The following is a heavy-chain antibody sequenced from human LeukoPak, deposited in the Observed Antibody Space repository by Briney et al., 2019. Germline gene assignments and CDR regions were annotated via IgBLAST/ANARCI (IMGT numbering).Heavy chain of an antibody. D-gene: IGHD1-26*01. CDR1: GYTFTTYG. CDR3: ARAPGEIVGPPDKYYFDY. V-gene: IGHV1-18*01. Sequence: VASVTVSCKASGYTFTTYGVSWVRQAPGQGLEWMGWISAYNGNTNDAQKLQGRVTMTTDTSTSTAYMELRSLRSDDTAVYYCARAPGEIVGPPDKYYFDYWGQGTLVTVSP. J-gene: IGHJ4*02. CDR2: ISAYNGNT.